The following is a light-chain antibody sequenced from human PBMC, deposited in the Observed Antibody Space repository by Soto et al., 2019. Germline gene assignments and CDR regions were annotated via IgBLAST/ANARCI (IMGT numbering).Light chain of an antibody. CDR1: QSISTY. V-gene: IGKV1-9*01. Sequence: IQINQSLSSLSAPVGDRVTITCRASQSISTYLNWYQQKPGKAPKLLIYAASTLQSGVPSRFSGSGSGTDFTLTINCLQPEDFATYFCQQLNNYPSTFCGGSIVDNK. CDR3: QQLNNYPST. J-gene: IGKJ4*01. CDR2: AAS.